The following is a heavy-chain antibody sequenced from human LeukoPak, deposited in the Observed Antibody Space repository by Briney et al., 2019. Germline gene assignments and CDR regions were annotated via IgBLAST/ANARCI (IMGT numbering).Heavy chain of an antibody. J-gene: IGHJ4*02. Sequence: GGSLRLSCAASGFTFSSYSMNWVRQAPGKGLEWVSSISSSSSYIYYADSVKGRFTISRDNAKNSLYLQMNSLRAEDTAVYYCARETYDILTGYYMGFDYWGQGTLVTVSS. CDR1: GFTFSSYS. D-gene: IGHD3-9*01. V-gene: IGHV3-21*01. CDR2: ISSSSSYI. CDR3: ARETYDILTGYYMGFDY.